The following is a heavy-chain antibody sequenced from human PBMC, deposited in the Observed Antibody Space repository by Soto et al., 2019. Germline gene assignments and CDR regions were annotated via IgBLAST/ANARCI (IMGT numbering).Heavy chain of an antibody. Sequence: QVQLVQSGAEVKKPGASVQVSCKASGYIFTRYGITWVRQAPGQGLEWMGWVSAYNGNTKYGQKLQGRVTMSTDTSTRTADMELRRLRSDDKAVYYSTRGAGQGSGSYDWGKGTLVPVYS. J-gene: IGHJ4*02. CDR3: TRGAGQGSGSYD. CDR2: VSAYNGNT. D-gene: IGHD3-10*01. V-gene: IGHV1-18*01. CDR1: GYIFTRYG.